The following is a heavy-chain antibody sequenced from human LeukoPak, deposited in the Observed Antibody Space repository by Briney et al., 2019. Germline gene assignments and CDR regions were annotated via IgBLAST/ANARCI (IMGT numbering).Heavy chain of an antibody. V-gene: IGHV3-23*01. CDR3: AKDALGYCSSTSCRPYYFDY. Sequence: PGGSLRLSCAASGFTFSSYAMSWVRQAPGKGLEWVSAISGSGGSTYYADSVKGRFTISRDNSKNTLYLQMNSLRAEDTAVYYCAKDALGYCSSTSCRPYYFDYWGQGTLVTVSS. D-gene: IGHD2-2*01. CDR2: ISGSGGST. J-gene: IGHJ4*02. CDR1: GFTFSSYA.